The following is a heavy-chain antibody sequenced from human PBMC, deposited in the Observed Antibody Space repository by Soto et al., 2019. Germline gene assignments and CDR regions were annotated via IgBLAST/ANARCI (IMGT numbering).Heavy chain of an antibody. CDR1: GYTFTSYG. CDR2: ISAYNGNT. V-gene: IGHV1-18*01. Sequence: ASVKVSCKASGYTFTSYGISWVRQAPGQGLEWMGWISAYNGNTNYAQKLQGRVTMTTDTSMSTAYMELRSLRSDDTAVYYCARDDPIAVAGTDYYYGMDVWGQGTTVTVSS. CDR3: ARDDPIAVAGTDYYYGMDV. J-gene: IGHJ6*02. D-gene: IGHD6-19*01.